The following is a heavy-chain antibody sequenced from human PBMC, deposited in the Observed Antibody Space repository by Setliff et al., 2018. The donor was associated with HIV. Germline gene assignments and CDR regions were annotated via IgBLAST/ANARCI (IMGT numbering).Heavy chain of an antibody. D-gene: IGHD2-15*01. V-gene: IGHV4-59*08. Sequence: SETLSLTCTVSGGSISSYYWSWIRQPPGKGLEWIGYIYYSGSTNYNPSLKSRVTISLDKSKNQLSLKLTSVTAADTAVYYCARVPLYCSGGKCFSISAFHIWGQGTTVTVSS. CDR2: IYYSGST. CDR1: GGSISSYY. J-gene: IGHJ3*02. CDR3: ARVPLYCSGGKCFSISAFHI.